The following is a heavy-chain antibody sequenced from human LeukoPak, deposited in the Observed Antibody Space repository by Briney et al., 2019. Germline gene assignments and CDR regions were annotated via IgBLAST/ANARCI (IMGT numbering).Heavy chain of an antibody. Sequence: SETLSLTCTVSGGSISSSSYCWGWIRQPPGKGLEWIGSIYYSGSTYYNPSLKSRVTISVDTSKNQFSLKLSSVTAADTAVYYCARLDGYSYGRDYYYYGMDVWGQGTTVTVSS. J-gene: IGHJ6*02. D-gene: IGHD5-18*01. V-gene: IGHV4-39*01. CDR2: IYYSGST. CDR1: GGSISSSSYC. CDR3: ARLDGYSYGRDYYYYGMDV.